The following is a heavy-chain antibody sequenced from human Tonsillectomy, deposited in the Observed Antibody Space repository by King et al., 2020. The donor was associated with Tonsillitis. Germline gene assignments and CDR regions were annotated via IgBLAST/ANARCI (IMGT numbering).Heavy chain of an antibody. CDR3: ARAANDFDWLLNPWFDP. V-gene: IGHV4-30-2*01. CDR1: GGSISSGTYS. D-gene: IGHD3-9*01. Sequence: QLQESGSRLVMPSQTLSLTCTVSGGSISSGTYSWNWIRQPPGKGLEWIGYIFYSGSAYYNPSFKSRVTLSVDRSKNQFSLKLKSVTAADTAMYCCARAANDFDWLLNPWFDPWGQGTLVTVSS. J-gene: IGHJ5*01. CDR2: IFYSGSA.